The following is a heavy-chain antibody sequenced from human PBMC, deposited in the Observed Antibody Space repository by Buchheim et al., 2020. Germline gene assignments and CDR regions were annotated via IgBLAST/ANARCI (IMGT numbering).Heavy chain of an antibody. CDR3: ARDPRQWLASYFDY. Sequence: QVQLVESGGGVVQPGGSLRLSCAASGFTFSSYAMHWVRQAPGKGLEWVAVISYDGSNKYYADSVKGRFTISRDNSKNTLYLQMNSLRAEDTAVYYCARDPRQWLASYFDYWGQGTL. CDR1: GFTFSSYA. CDR2: ISYDGSNK. D-gene: IGHD6-19*01. J-gene: IGHJ4*02. V-gene: IGHV3-30*04.